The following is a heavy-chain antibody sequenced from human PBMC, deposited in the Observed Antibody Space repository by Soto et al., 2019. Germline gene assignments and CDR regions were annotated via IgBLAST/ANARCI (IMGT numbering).Heavy chain of an antibody. D-gene: IGHD1-1*01. V-gene: IGHV1-18*01. CDR3: ARGRYGDY. Sequence: QVHLVQSGAEVKKPGASVKVSCKGSGYGFTTYGITWVRQAPGQGLEWMAWISAHNGNTNYAQKVQGIVTVTRDTSTSTAYMELMSLRYNDTAVYYCARGRYGDYWGQGALVTVSS. CDR1: GYGFTTYG. J-gene: IGHJ4*02. CDR2: ISAHNGNT.